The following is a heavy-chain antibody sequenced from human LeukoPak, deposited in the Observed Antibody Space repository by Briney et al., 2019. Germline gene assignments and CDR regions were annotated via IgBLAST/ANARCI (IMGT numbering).Heavy chain of an antibody. D-gene: IGHD1-20*01. Sequence: PSETLSLTCSVSGGSISSYYWIWMRQPPGKGLEWIGYIHYSGNTNYNPSPKSRVTISVDTSKNQFSLKLTSVTAADTAVYYCAGVGNWNYALVNYYFDYWGQGSLVTVSS. CDR2: IHYSGNT. CDR3: AGVGNWNYALVNYYFDY. CDR1: GGSISSYY. J-gene: IGHJ4*02. V-gene: IGHV4-59*01.